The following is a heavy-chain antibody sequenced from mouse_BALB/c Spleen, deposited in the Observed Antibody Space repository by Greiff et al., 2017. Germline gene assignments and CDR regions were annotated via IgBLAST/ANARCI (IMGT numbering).Heavy chain of an antibody. J-gene: IGHJ3*01. V-gene: IGHV14-3*02. D-gene: IGHD1-1*02. CDR2: IDPANGNT. CDR3: ARGGTYGSFAY. CDR1: GFNIKDTY. Sequence: VQLQQSGAELVKPGASVKLSCTASGFNIKDTYMHWVKQRPEQGLEWIGRIDPANGNTKYDPKFQGKATITADTSSNTAYLQLSSLTSEATAVYYCARGGTYGSFAYWGQGTLVTVSA.